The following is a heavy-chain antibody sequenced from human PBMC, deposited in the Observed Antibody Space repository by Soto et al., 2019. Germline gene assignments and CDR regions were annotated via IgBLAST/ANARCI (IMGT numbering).Heavy chain of an antibody. CDR3: TGGQDNLAVNSDY. J-gene: IGHJ4*02. D-gene: IGHD1-1*01. V-gene: IGHV3-23*01. Sequence: GGSLRLSCTASGFTFENYAMSWVRQLPGKGLEWVSAINGGGTTTFYADSVKGRFTISRDQSKTTIYLQMDSLRVEDTAVYYCTGGQDNLAVNSDYWGQGT. CDR1: GFTFENYA. CDR2: INGGGTTT.